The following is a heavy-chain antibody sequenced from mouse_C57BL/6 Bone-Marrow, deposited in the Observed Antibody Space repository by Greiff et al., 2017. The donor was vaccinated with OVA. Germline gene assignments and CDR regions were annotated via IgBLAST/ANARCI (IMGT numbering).Heavy chain of an antibody. Sequence: VQLQQSGPELVKPGASVKISCKASGYSFTDYNMNWVKQSIGKSLEWIGVINPNYGTTSYNQKFKGKATLTVDKSSSTAYMQLNSLTSEDSAVYYCAFYYGSSYRYFDVWGTGTTVTVSS. CDR1: GYSFTDYN. CDR2: INPNYGTT. D-gene: IGHD1-1*01. J-gene: IGHJ1*03. V-gene: IGHV1-39*01. CDR3: AFYYGSSYRYFDV.